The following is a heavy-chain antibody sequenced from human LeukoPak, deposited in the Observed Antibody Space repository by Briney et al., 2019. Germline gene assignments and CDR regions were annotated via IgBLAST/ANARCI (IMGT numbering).Heavy chain of an antibody. CDR1: GFTFSSYA. CDR3: AKGSTCGGDCYYFVY. Sequence: GGSLRLSCAASGFTFSSYAMSWVRQAPGKGLEWVSSISTSGDSTYYADSVKGRFTISRDNSKNTLYLQMSSLRAEDTAIYYCAKGSTCGGDCYYFVYWDQRALVTVSS. J-gene: IGHJ4*02. CDR2: ISTSGDST. D-gene: IGHD2-21*02. V-gene: IGHV3-23*01.